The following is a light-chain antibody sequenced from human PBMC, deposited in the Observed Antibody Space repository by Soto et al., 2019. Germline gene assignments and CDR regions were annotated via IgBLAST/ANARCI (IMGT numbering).Light chain of an antibody. Sequence: QAVVTQEPSLTVSPGGTVTLTCSSSAGAVTSDYYTNWLQQKPGQAPRALIYSTSEKHSGTPPRFSGSLLGGKAALTLSAAQPEDEADYYCLLDYGGAQVLFGGGTKVTVL. J-gene: IGLJ2*01. CDR1: AGAVTSDYY. CDR3: LLDYGGAQVL. V-gene: IGLV7-43*01. CDR2: STS.